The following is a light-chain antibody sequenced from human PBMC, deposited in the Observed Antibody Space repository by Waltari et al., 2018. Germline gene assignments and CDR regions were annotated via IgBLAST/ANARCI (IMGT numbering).Light chain of an antibody. J-gene: IGKJ1*01. Sequence: EIMLTQSPGTLSLSPGERATISCRASQSISRYLAWYQHKPGQAPRLPIYYASSRATGIPDRFSGSGSGTDFSLTISRLEPEDFAVYYCQKYGTLPATFGQGTKVEIK. CDR1: QSISRY. CDR2: YAS. CDR3: QKYGTLPAT. V-gene: IGKV3-20*01.